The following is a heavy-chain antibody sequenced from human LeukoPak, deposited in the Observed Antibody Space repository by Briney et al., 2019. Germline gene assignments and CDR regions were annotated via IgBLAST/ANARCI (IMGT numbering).Heavy chain of an antibody. CDR1: GFSFSTYG. CDR2: VWHDGNNK. V-gene: IGHV3-33*06. J-gene: IGHJ4*02. CDR3: AKGGLGCSSTSCFDY. D-gene: IGHD2-2*01. Sequence: PGGSLRLSCAASGFSFSTYGMHWVRQAPGKGLEWVAVVWHDGNNKYYADSVRGRFTISRDNSKKTLYLQMNSLRAEDTAVYYCAKGGLGCSSTSCFDYWGQGTLVTVSS.